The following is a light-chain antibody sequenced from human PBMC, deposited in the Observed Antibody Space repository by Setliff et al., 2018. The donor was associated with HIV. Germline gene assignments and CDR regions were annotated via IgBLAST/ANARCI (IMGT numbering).Light chain of an antibody. Sequence: QPHSVSESPGKTVTISCTCTSGSIDSNYVQWYQQRPGSSPTIVIYEDNQRPSGVPDRFSGSIDSSSNSASLVISGLQTEDEADYYCQSYDSSSRVFGGGTKLTVL. J-gene: IGLJ3*02. CDR1: SGSIDSNY. CDR2: EDN. CDR3: QSYDSSSRV. V-gene: IGLV6-57*01.